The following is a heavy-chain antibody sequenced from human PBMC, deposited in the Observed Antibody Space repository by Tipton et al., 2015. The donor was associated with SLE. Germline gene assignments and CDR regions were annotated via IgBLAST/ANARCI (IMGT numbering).Heavy chain of an antibody. J-gene: IGHJ4*02. CDR1: GVSISDHY. CDR2: VFYSGSSDFYRA. CDR3: AKYFYDATGSQSVDS. V-gene: IGHV4-59*11. Sequence: TLSLTCTVSGVSISDHYWSWIRQPPGKGLECLGYVFYSGSSDFYRAHYSPSLMSRVIISVDSSKNQFSLRLTSVTAADTAVYYCAKYFYDATGSQSVDSWGQGALVTVSS. D-gene: IGHD3-22*01.